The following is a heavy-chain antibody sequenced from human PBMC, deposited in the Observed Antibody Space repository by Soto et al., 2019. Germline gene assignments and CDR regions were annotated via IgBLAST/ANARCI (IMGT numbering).Heavy chain of an antibody. D-gene: IGHD2-2*01. Sequence: SETLSLTCAVSGGSISSSNWWSWVRQPPGKGLEWIGEIYHSGSTNYNPSLKSRVTISVDTSKNQFSLKLSSVTAADTAVYYCARTGIVLVPAAIGWFDPWGQGTLVTVSS. V-gene: IGHV4-4*02. CDR2: IYHSGST. CDR3: ARTGIVLVPAAIGWFDP. J-gene: IGHJ5*02. CDR1: GGSISSSNW.